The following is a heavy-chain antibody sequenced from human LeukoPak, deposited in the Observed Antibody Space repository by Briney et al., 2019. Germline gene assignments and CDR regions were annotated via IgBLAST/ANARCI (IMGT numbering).Heavy chain of an antibody. Sequence: SETLSLTCTVSGGSISSGDYYWSWIRQPPGKGLEWIGYIYYSGSTYYNPSLKSRVTISVDTSKNQFSLKLSSVTAADTAVYYCARAAPSREYYDFWSGYLNWFDPWGQGTLVTASS. CDR1: GGSISSGDYY. J-gene: IGHJ5*02. CDR3: ARAAPSREYYDFWSGYLNWFDP. V-gene: IGHV4-30-4*01. D-gene: IGHD3-3*01. CDR2: IYYSGST.